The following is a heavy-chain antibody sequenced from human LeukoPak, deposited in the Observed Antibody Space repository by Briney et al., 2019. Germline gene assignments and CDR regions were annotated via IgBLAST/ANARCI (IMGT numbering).Heavy chain of an antibody. J-gene: IGHJ5*02. Sequence: SVKVSCKASGGTFISYAISWVRQAPGQGLEWMGRIIPILGIANYAQKFQGRVTITADKSTSTAYMELSSLRSEDTAVYYCARGSVYDFPFDPWGQGTLVTVSS. V-gene: IGHV1-69*04. D-gene: IGHD5/OR15-5a*01. CDR2: IIPILGIA. CDR3: ARGSVYDFPFDP. CDR1: GGTFISYA.